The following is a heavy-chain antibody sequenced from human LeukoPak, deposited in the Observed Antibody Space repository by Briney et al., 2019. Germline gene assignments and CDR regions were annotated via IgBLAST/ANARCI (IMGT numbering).Heavy chain of an antibody. CDR3: AKDLGFGELADGMDV. V-gene: IGHV3-33*06. D-gene: IGHD3-10*01. J-gene: IGHJ6*02. CDR2: IWYDGSNK. Sequence: PGRSLRLSCAASGFTFSSYGMHWVRQAPGKGLEWVAVIWYDGSNKYYADSVKGRFTISRDNSKNTLYLQMNSLRAEDTAVYYCAKDLGFGELADGMDVWGQGTTVTVSS. CDR1: GFTFSSYG.